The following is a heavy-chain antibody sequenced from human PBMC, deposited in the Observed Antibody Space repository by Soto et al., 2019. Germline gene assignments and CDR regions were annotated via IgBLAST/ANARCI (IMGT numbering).Heavy chain of an antibody. V-gene: IGHV3-23*01. CDR3: AKDIDSSGYDSGNDY. D-gene: IGHD5-12*01. CDR2: ISGGGGST. Sequence: GSLRLSCAASGFTFSSYAMSWVRQAPGKGLEWVSSISGGGGSTYYPDSVKGRFTISRDNSKNTLYLQMNSLRAEDTAVYYCAKDIDSSGYDSGNDYWGQGTLVTVSS. CDR1: GFTFSSYA. J-gene: IGHJ4*02.